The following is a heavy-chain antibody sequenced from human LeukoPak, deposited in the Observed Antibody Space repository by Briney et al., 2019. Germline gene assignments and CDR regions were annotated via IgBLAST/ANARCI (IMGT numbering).Heavy chain of an antibody. Sequence: ASVKVSCKASGYTFTSYGISWVRQAPGQGLEWMGWISAYNGNTSYAQKLQGRVTMTTDTSTSTAYMELRSLRSDDTAVYYCARSPYCSGGSCYSLFAFDIWGQGTMVTVSS. J-gene: IGHJ3*02. D-gene: IGHD2-15*01. CDR1: GYTFTSYG. CDR2: ISAYNGNT. CDR3: ARSPYCSGGSCYSLFAFDI. V-gene: IGHV1-18*01.